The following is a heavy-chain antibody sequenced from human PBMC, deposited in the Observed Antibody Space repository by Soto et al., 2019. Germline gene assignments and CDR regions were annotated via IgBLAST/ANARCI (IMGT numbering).Heavy chain of an antibody. CDR3: ARASSYSGTYLGYDY. CDR2: IYYSGST. D-gene: IGHD1-26*01. CDR1: GGSISSYY. Sequence: SETLSLTCTVSGGSISSYYWSWIRQPPGKGLEWIGYIYYSGSTYYNPSLKSRVTISVDTSKNQFSLKLSSVTAADTAVYYCARASSYSGTYLGYDYWGQGTLVTVSS. J-gene: IGHJ4*02. V-gene: IGHV4-59*12.